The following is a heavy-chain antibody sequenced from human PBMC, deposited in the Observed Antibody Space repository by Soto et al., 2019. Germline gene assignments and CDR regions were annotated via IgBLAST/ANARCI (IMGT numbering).Heavy chain of an antibody. CDR1: GGSLTKYY. V-gene: IGHV4-4*07. D-gene: IGHD3-3*01. CDR2: VSTSGNV. J-gene: IGHJ4*02. CDR3: ARDNNDFWSLYPLAFDY. Sequence: ASETLSLTCTVSGGSLTKYYWSWIRQPAGQGLEWIGRVSTSGNVVSKASLRSRLTMSVDTSKNQFSLRLTSVTAADTAVYYCARDNNDFWSLYPLAFDYWGQGALVTVSS.